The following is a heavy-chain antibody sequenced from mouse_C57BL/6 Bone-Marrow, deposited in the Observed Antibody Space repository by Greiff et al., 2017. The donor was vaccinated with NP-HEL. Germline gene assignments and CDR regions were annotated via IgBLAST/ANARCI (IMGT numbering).Heavy chain of an antibody. D-gene: IGHD2-4*01. CDR3: ARFYYDYDWFAY. CDR1: GYTFTDYN. J-gene: IGHJ3*01. CDR2: INPNNGGT. V-gene: IGHV1-18*01. Sequence: EVQRVESGPELVKPGASVKIPCKASGYTFTDYNMDWVKQSHGKSLEWIGDINPNNGGTIYNQKFKGKATLTVDKSSSTAYMELRSLTSEDTAVYYCARFYYDYDWFAYWGQGTLVTVSA.